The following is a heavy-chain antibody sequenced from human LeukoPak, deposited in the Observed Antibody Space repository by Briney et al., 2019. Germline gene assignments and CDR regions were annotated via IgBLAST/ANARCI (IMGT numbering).Heavy chain of an antibody. CDR3: ARDWVLGGTATNWFDP. CDR2: IYYSGST. D-gene: IGHD2-21*02. V-gene: IGHV4-39*07. CDR1: GGSISSSSYY. J-gene: IGHJ5*02. Sequence: PSETLSLTCTVSGGSISSSSYYWGWIRQPPGKGLEWIGSIYYSGSTYYNPYLKSRVTISVDTSKNQFSLKLSSVTAADTAVYYCARDWVLGGTATNWFDPWGQGTLVTVSS.